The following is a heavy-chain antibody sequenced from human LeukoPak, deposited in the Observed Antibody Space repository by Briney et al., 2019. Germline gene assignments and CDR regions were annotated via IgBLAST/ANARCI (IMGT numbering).Heavy chain of an antibody. CDR2: ITSGGST. CDR3: AKVLWSDAFDI. J-gene: IGHJ3*02. V-gene: IGHV3-23*01. D-gene: IGHD3-10*01. CDR1: GFTFITYA. Sequence: GGSLRLSCAASGFTFITYAMTWVRQAPGKGLEWISTITSGGSTYFADSVKGRFTISRDNSKNTLYLQMNSLRAEDTAVYYCAKVLWSDAFDIWGQGTMVTVSS.